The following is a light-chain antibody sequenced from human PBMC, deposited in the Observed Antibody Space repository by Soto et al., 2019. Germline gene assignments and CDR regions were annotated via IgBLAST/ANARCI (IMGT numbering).Light chain of an antibody. CDR1: QSVGSN. CDR3: QQYNNWPLT. J-gene: IGKJ4*01. V-gene: IGKV3-15*01. CDR2: GAS. Sequence: EIVMTQSPATLSVSPGERATLSCRASQSVGSNLAWYQQKPGQAPRLLIYGASTRATGFPVRFSGSGSGTEFTLTINSLQSEDFAVYYCQQYNNWPLTFGGGTRVEIK.